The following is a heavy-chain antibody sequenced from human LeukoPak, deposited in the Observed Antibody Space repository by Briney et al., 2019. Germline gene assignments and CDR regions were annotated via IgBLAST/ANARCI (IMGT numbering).Heavy chain of an antibody. V-gene: IGHV1-18*01. J-gene: IGHJ4*02. CDR1: GYTFTSSG. Sequence: GASVKVSCKASGYTFTSSGISWVRQAPGQGLEWMGWISAYNGNTNYAQKLQGRVTMTTDTSTSTAYMELRSLRSDDTAVYYCARENLRFLEWSMSYWGQGTLVTVSS. CDR2: ISAYNGNT. D-gene: IGHD3-3*01. CDR3: ARENLRFLEWSMSY.